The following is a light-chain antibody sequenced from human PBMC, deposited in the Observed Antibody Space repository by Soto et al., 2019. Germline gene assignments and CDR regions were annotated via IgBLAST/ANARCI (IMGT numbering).Light chain of an antibody. Sequence: DIPMTQSPSALSASVGDRVTITCRASQNINTWLAWYQQKPGKAPKLLIYDASSLETGVPPRFGGSGSGTEFTLIISGLQPDDFATYYCQQYKSFLTFGQGTKVEIK. CDR1: QNINTW. V-gene: IGKV1-5*01. J-gene: IGKJ1*01. CDR2: DAS. CDR3: QQYKSFLT.